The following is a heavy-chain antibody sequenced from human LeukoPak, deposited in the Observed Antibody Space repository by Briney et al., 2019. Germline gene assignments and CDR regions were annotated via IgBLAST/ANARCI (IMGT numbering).Heavy chain of an antibody. CDR1: GGSFSGYY. J-gene: IGHJ3*02. Sequence: PSETLSLTCAVYGGSFSGYYWSWIRQPPGKGLEWIGEIKHSGSTNYNPSLKSRVTISVDTSKNQFSLKLSSVTAADTAVYYCALSTVHAFDIWGQGTRVTVSS. V-gene: IGHV4-34*01. CDR2: IKHSGST. CDR3: ALSTVHAFDI.